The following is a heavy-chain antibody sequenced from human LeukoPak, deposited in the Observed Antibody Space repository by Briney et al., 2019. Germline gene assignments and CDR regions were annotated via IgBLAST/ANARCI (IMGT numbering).Heavy chain of an antibody. D-gene: IGHD2-2*01. CDR3: ARLPAAKVPGAFDI. J-gene: IGHJ3*02. V-gene: IGHV4-38-2*01. CDR1: GYSISSGYY. CDR2: IYHSGST. Sequence: PSETLSLTCAVSGYSISSGYYWGWIRQPPGKGLEWSGSIYHSGSTYYNPSLKSRVTISVDTSKNQFSLKLSSVTAADTAVYYCARLPAAKVPGAFDIWGQGTMVTVSS.